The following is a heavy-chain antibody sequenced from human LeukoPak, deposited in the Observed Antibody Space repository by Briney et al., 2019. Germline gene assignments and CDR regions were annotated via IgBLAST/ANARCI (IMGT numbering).Heavy chain of an antibody. D-gene: IGHD4-17*01. Sequence: GRSLRLSCAASGFTLSSYAMHWVRQARGKGLEWVAVISYDGSNKYYADSVKGRFTISRDNSKNTLYLQMNSLRAEDTAVYYCARDLGDYGGYWGQGTLVTVSS. CDR3: ARDLGDYGGY. CDR1: GFTLSSYA. CDR2: ISYDGSNK. J-gene: IGHJ4*02. V-gene: IGHV3-30-3*01.